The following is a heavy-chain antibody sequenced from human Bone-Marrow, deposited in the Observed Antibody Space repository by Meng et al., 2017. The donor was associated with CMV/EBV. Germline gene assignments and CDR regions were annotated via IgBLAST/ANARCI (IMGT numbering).Heavy chain of an antibody. CDR3: TGDSVSHPNLDY. J-gene: IGHJ4*02. V-gene: IGHV3-66*01. D-gene: IGHD2-8*01. CDR2: IYRGDST. Sequence: VELGGAGGELVRLGGSFRLACEASGITVRKNCISWVRQEPGKGLEWVCIIYRGDSTYYVDSVKGRFTVSRDNSKNTMYLQMNSLRVEDTAVYYCTGDSVSHPNLDYWGQGTLVTVSS. CDR1: GITVRKNC.